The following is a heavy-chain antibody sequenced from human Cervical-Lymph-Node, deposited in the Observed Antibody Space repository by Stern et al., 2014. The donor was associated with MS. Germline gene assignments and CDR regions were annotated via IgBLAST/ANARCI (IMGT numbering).Heavy chain of an antibody. CDR2: IRQDGADS. D-gene: IGHD1-1*01. V-gene: IGHV3-7*01. CDR1: GFTFSNYY. CDR3: ARLEYTSWSRGFDY. J-gene: IGHJ4*02. Sequence: EVQLVESGGALVQPGGSLRLSCAASGFTFSNYYMSWIRQAPGTGLEWMANIRQDGADSYYAGSAKGRFTISRDNAKNALYLQMNSLRAEDTAVYYCARLEYTSWSRGFDYLGQGTLVTVSS.